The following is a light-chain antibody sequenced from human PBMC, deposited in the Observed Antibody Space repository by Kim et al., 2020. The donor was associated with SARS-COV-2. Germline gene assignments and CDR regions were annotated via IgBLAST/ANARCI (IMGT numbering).Light chain of an antibody. V-gene: IGLV3-19*01. CDR1: SLTSYS. J-gene: IGLJ2*01. Sequence: ALGQTVRITCQGGSLTSYSASWYQQKPGQAPVLVFYGKDNRPSGIPGRFSGSTSGDTSSLTITGAQAEDEADYCCNSWDSSGNQVIFGGGTQLTVL. CDR2: GKD. CDR3: NSWDSSGNQVI.